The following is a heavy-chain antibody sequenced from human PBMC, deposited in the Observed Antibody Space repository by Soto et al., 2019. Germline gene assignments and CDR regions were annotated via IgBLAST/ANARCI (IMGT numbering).Heavy chain of an antibody. V-gene: IGHV1-18*01. Sequence: QVQLVQSGAEVKKPGASVKVSCKASGYTFTSYSITWVRQAPGQGLEWMGGISIYNGNTNYAQKLQGRVTMTTDTSTSTANMELRSLRSDDTAVYYCERPTTYHNSGYDRYYYGMDVWGQGTTVTVSS. CDR1: GYTFTSYS. J-gene: IGHJ6*02. CDR2: ISIYNGNT. CDR3: ERPTTYHNSGYDRYYYGMDV. D-gene: IGHD3-22*01.